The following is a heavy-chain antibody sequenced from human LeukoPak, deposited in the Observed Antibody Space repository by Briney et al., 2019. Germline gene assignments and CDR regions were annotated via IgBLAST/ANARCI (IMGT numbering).Heavy chain of an antibody. Sequence: SETLSLTCTVSGYSISSGYYWGWIRQPPGKGPEWIGSIYHIGSTYDNPSLKSRLTISVDTSKNQFSLKLSSVTAADTAVYYCARGKPSYGSGTYYRPLEPNYMDVWGKGTTVTVSS. CDR2: IYHIGST. CDR1: GYSISSGYY. D-gene: IGHD3-10*01. V-gene: IGHV4-38-2*02. CDR3: ARGKPSYGSGTYYRPLEPNYMDV. J-gene: IGHJ6*03.